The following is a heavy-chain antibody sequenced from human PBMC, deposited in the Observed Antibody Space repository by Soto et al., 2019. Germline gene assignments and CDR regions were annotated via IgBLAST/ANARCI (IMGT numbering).Heavy chain of an antibody. CDR1: GFTFSSYA. V-gene: IGHV3-23*01. Sequence: EGQLLESGGDLVQPGGSLRLSCAASGFTFSSYAMTWVRQAPGKGLEWVSGISGSGGSTYYADSVKGRFTISRDNSKNTMYLQMNSLRAEDTAVYYCAKGVRSYYYYGMDVWGQGTTVTVSS. CDR2: ISGSGGST. D-gene: IGHD3-16*02. CDR3: AKGVRSYYYYGMDV. J-gene: IGHJ6*02.